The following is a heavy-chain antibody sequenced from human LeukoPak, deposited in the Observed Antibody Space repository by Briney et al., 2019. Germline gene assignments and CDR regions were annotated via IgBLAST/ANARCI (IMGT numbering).Heavy chain of an antibody. J-gene: IGHJ4*02. CDR2: IKQDGSEK. Sequence: GGSLRLSCAASGFTFSSYWMSWVRQAPGKGLEWVANIKQDGSEKYYVDSVKGRFTISRDNAKNSLYLQMNSLRAEDTAVYYCARDFGVYSGSQGYWGQGTLVTVSS. V-gene: IGHV3-7*01. CDR1: GFTFSSYW. CDR3: ARDFGVYSGSQGY. D-gene: IGHD1-26*01.